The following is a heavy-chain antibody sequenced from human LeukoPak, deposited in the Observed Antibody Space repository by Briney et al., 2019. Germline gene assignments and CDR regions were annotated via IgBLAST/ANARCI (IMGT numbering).Heavy chain of an antibody. J-gene: IGHJ3*01. D-gene: IGHD5-12*01. CDR3: ARPRGYTGINALDL. CDR1: GFTFSSYS. V-gene: IGHV3-21*01. CDR2: ISSSSSYI. Sequence: GGSLRLSCAASGFTFSSYSMNWVRQAPGKGLEWVSSISSSSSYIYYADSVKGRFTISRDNAKNTLFLQMNSLRAEDTAVYYCARPRGYTGINALDLWGQGTMVTVS.